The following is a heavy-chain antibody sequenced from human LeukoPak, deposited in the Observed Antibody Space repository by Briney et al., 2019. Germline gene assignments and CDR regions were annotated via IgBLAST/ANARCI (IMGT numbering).Heavy chain of an antibody. CDR3: ASNGFRYYYDSSGYKPEYFDY. CDR2: ISSSSYI. J-gene: IGHJ4*02. CDR1: GFTFSSYS. Sequence: PGGSLRLSCAASGFTFSSYSMNWVRQAPGKGLEWVSSISSSSYIYYADSVKGRFTISRDNAKNSLYLQMNSLRAEDTAVYYCASNGFRYYYDSSGYKPEYFDYWGQGTLVTVSS. D-gene: IGHD3-22*01. V-gene: IGHV3-21*01.